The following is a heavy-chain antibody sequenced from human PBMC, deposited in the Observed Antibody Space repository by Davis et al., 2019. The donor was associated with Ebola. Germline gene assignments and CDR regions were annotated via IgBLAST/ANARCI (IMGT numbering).Heavy chain of an antibody. V-gene: IGHV3-30*04. CDR3: ARAVFHEVLDS. D-gene: IGHD3-3*01. Sequence: PGGSLRLSCAASGFTFSNYAMHWARQAPGKGLEWVAVVSHSEREKFYADSVKGRFTISRDNSENTLYLQMNSLTADDTAVYFSARAVFHEVLDSWGQGTPVTVSS. CDR2: VSHSEREK. J-gene: IGHJ4*02. CDR1: GFTFSNYA.